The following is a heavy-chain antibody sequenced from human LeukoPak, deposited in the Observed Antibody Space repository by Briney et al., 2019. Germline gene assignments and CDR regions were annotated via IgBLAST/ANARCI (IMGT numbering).Heavy chain of an antibody. CDR1: GGTFSSYA. V-gene: IGHV1-69*01. J-gene: IGHJ4*02. Sequence: ASVKVSCTASGGTFSSYAISWVRQAPGQGLEWMGGIIPIFGTANYAQKFQGRVTITADESTSTAYMELSSLRSEDTAVYYCARDVTMTRQYYFDYWGQGTLVTVSS. D-gene: IGHD3-22*01. CDR3: ARDVTMTRQYYFDY. CDR2: IIPIFGTA.